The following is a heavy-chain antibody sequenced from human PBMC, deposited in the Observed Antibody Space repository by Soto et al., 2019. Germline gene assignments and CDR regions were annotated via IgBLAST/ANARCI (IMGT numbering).Heavy chain of an antibody. CDR2: ISGSGGST. V-gene: IGHV3-23*01. D-gene: IGHD3-10*01. J-gene: IGHJ5*02. CDR1: GFTFSSYG. Sequence: GGSLRLSCAAAGFTFSSYGRSWVRQAPGKGLEWVSAISGSGGSTYYADSVKGRFTISRDNSKNTLYLQMNSLRAEDTAVYYCAKDRSTYYLVPPFDPWGQGTLVTVSS. CDR3: AKDRSTYYLVPPFDP.